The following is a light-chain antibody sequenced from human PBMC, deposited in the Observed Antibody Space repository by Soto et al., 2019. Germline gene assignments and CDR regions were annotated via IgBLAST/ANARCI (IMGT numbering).Light chain of an antibody. CDR3: QQYNSYPAT. V-gene: IGKV1-5*03. Sequence: DIQMTQSPPTLSASVGDRVTITCRASQSISSWLAWYQQKAGTAPKLLIYKASSLETGVPSRFSGSGSGTEFTLNISSLQPDDFATYYCQQYNSYPATFGQGTKVEIK. CDR2: KAS. CDR1: QSISSW. J-gene: IGKJ1*01.